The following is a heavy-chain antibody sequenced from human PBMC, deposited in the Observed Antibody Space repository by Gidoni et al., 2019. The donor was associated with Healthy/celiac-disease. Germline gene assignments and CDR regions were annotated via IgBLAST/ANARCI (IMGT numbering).Heavy chain of an antibody. V-gene: IGHV4-4*02. D-gene: IGHD5-12*01. CDR1: GGSTSSSNW. J-gene: IGHJ4*02. CDR3: ARLGRATKALVFDY. Sequence: QVQLQESGPGLVKPSGTLSLTCPVSGGSTSSSNWWSWVRLPPGQGLEWMGEIYHSGSTNYNPSLKSRVTISVDKSKNQFSLKLSSVTAADTAVYYCARLGRATKALVFDYWGQGTLVTVSS. CDR2: IYHSGST.